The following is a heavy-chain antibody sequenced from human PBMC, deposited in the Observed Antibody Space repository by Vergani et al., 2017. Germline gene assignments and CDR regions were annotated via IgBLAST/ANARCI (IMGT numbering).Heavy chain of an antibody. J-gene: IGHJ4*02. CDR1: GDSISSNNC. D-gene: IGHD5-12*01. Sequence: QVQLQESGPGLVKPPGTLSLTCAVSGDSISSNNCWTWVRQPPGKGLEWIGEICHTEDTKYSPSLKSRVTVSVDESRNLFSLRLNSVTAADTAVYYCARRPGWLRPGASYYFDYWGQGTLVTVSS. V-gene: IGHV4-4*03. CDR3: ARRPGWLRPGASYYFDY. CDR2: ICHTEDT.